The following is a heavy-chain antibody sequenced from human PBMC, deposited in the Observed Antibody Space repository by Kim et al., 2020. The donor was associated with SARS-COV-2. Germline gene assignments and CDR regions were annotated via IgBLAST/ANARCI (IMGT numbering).Heavy chain of an antibody. V-gene: IGHV3-30*07. D-gene: IGHD3-10*01. CDR3: ARDLGDYYGSGRGIDY. J-gene: IGHJ4*02. Sequence: SVKGRFTISRDKSKNTLYLQMNSLRAEDTAVYYCARDLGDYYGSGRGIDYWGQGTLVTVSS.